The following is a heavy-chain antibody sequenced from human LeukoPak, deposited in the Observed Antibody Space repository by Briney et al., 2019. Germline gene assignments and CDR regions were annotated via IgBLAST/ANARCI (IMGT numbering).Heavy chain of an antibody. CDR3: ARGGVSGSFNFDY. CDR1: GFTFDDYA. V-gene: IGHV3-9*01. CDR2: ISWNSGSI. D-gene: IGHD1-26*01. Sequence: PGGSLRPSCAASGFTFDDYAMHWVRQAPGKGLEWVSGISWNSGSIGYADSVKGRFTISRDNAKNSLYLQMNSLRAEDTAVYYCARGGVSGSFNFDYWGQGTLVTVSS. J-gene: IGHJ4*02.